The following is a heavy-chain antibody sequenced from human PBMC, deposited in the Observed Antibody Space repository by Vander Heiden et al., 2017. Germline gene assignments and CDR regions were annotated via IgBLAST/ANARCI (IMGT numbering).Heavy chain of an antibody. CDR1: GFTFSSYG. J-gene: IGHJ3*02. Sequence: QVQLVESGGGVVQPGRSLRLSCAASGFTFSSYGMHWVRQAPGKGLEGVAVISNDESNKYYADSVKGRFTISRDNSKNTLYLQMNSLRAEDTAVYYCAKSPTRSDAFDIWGQGTMVTVSS. V-gene: IGHV3-30*18. CDR3: AKSPTRSDAFDI. D-gene: IGHD1-1*01. CDR2: ISNDESNK.